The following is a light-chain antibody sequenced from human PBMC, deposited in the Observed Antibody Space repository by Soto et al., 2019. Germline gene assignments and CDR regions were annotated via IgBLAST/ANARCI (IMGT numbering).Light chain of an antibody. J-gene: IGKJ1*01. CDR1: QSIEDL. V-gene: IGKV1-5*03. CDR3: QQYRSYST. CDR2: RAS. Sequence: DIQMTQSPATLSASVGDRVTITCRASQSIEDLLAWYQQKPGIAPKLLVYRASTLESGVPSRFSGSGSGTEFTLTINSLLPDDFATYFCQQYRSYSTFGQGTKVEI.